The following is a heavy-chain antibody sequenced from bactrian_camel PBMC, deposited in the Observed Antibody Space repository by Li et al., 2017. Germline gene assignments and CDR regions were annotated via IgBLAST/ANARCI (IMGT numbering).Heavy chain of an antibody. V-gene: IGHV3S6*01. Sequence: HVQLVESGGGLVQPGGSLRLSCAASGFTFSNYGMSWVRQAPGKGLEWVSRILSDATNTYYADSVKGRFTISRDTAKNTVYLQMNSLKPEDTAVYYCAADSSATRPFGYWGQGTQVTVS. CDR2: ILSDATNT. CDR1: GFTFSNYG. J-gene: IGHJ6*01. CDR3: AADSSATRPFGY. D-gene: IGHD4*01.